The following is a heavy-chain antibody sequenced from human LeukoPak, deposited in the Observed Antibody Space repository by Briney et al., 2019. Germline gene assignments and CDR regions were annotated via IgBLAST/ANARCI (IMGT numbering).Heavy chain of an antibody. Sequence: ASVKVSCKASGGTFSSYAISWVRQAPGQGLEWMGGIIPIFGTANYAQKFQGRVTITADEPTSTAYMELSSLRSEDTAVYYCARAFWSGYYEGYFDYWGQGTLVTVSS. CDR1: GGTFSSYA. D-gene: IGHD3-3*01. J-gene: IGHJ4*02. CDR3: ARAFWSGYYEGYFDY. CDR2: IIPIFGTA. V-gene: IGHV1-69*13.